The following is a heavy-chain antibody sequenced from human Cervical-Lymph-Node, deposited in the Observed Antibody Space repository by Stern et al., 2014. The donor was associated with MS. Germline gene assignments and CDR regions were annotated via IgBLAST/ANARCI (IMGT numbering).Heavy chain of an antibody. Sequence: QVQLQESGPGLVKPSETLSLTYTVSDDSISSYYWSWIRQPPGKGLEWIAYMYYSGITNYNPSLKSRATISVDVSKSQVSLKLTSVTAADTAVYYCARHRLGYFYYFDYWGQGTPVTVSS. CDR3: ARHRLGYFYYFDY. D-gene: IGHD3-22*01. V-gene: IGHV4-59*01. J-gene: IGHJ4*02. CDR2: MYYSGIT. CDR1: DDSISSYY.